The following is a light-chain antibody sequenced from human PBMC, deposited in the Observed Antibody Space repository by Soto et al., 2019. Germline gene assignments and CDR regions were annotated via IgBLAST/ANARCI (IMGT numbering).Light chain of an antibody. V-gene: IGKV3-20*01. CDR3: QQYGSSSWT. CDR2: GTS. CDR1: QSVSTSY. Sequence: EIVLTQSPGTLSLSPGERATLSCRASQSVSTSYVAWYQQKPGQAPRLLIYGTSSRATAIPDRFSGSGSGTDFTLTISRLEPEDVAVYYCQQYGSSSWTFGQGTKVEIK. J-gene: IGKJ1*01.